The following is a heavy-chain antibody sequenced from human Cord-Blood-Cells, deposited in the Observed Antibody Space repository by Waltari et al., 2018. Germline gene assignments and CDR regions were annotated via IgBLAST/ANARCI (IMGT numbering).Heavy chain of an antibody. V-gene: IGHV2-5*02. CDR3: AHRGYSSSWYNY. Sequence: ALEWLALIYWDDDKRYSPSLKSRLTITKDTSKHQVVLTMTNMDPVDTATYYCAHRGYSSSWYNYWGQGTLVTVSS. J-gene: IGHJ4*02. D-gene: IGHD6-13*01. CDR2: IYWDDDK.